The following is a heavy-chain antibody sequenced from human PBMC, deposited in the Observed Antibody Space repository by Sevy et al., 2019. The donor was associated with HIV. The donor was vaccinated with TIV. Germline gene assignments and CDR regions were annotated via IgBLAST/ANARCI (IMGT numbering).Heavy chain of an antibody. CDR3: AKVGINYDFWSGYYNPYYYYMDV. CDR2: IRYDGSNK. Sequence: GGSLRLSCAASGFTFSSYGMHWVRQAPGKGLEWVAFIRYDGSNKYYAHSVKGRFTISRDNSKNTLYLQMNSLRAEDTAVYYCAKVGINYDFWSGYYNPYYYYMDVWGKGTTVTVSS. J-gene: IGHJ6*03. D-gene: IGHD3-3*01. CDR1: GFTFSSYG. V-gene: IGHV3-30*02.